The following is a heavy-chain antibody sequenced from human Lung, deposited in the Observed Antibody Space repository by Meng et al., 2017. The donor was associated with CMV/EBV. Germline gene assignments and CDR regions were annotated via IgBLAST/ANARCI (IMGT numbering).Heavy chain of an antibody. CDR3: ARDNNWGPDY. CDR1: GYTFTAHY. Sequence: SVXVSCKASGYTFTAHYFHWVRQAPGQGLEWVGWIHPHRGDTNYAQQFQGRVTLTRDTSINTGYMELTRLTSDDTAVYYCARDNNWGPDYWGQGTLVTVSS. J-gene: IGHJ4*02. CDR2: IHPHRGDT. D-gene: IGHD7-27*01. V-gene: IGHV1-2*02.